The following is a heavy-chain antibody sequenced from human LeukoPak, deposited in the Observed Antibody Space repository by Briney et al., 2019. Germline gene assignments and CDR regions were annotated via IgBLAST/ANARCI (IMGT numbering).Heavy chain of an antibody. Sequence: GGSLRLSCAASGFTFGGSGMHWVRQAPGKGLEWVAFIRYDGSDKHYADSVKGRFTISRDNSRSTLSLQMDSLRAEDTATYYCATYRQIQVPFEFWGQGTLVTVSS. CDR2: IRYDGSDK. J-gene: IGHJ4*02. CDR1: GFTFGGSG. D-gene: IGHD5-18*01. CDR3: ATYRQIQVPFEF. V-gene: IGHV3-30*02.